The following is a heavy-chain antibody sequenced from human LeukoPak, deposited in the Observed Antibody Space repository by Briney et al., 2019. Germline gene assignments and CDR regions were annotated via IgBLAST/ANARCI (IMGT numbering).Heavy chain of an antibody. CDR1: GGSISSSSYY. J-gene: IGHJ4*02. Sequence: PSETLSLTCTVSGGSISSSSYYWGWIRQPPGKGLEWIGSIYYSGSTYYNPSLKSRVTISVDTSKNQFSLKLSSVTAADTAVYYCARVLVGATIDYWGQGTLVTVSS. CDR2: IYYSGST. D-gene: IGHD1-26*01. V-gene: IGHV4-39*07. CDR3: ARVLVGATIDY.